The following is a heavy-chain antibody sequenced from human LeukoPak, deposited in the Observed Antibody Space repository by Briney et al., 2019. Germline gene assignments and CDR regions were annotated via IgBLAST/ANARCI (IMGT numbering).Heavy chain of an antibody. CDR3: ARDSGATTSDY. CDR1: GFTFDDYG. Sequence: RAGGSLRLSCAASGFTFDDYGMSWVRQAPGQGLEWVSGINWNGGGTGYADSLKGRFTISRDNAKNSLYLQMNSLRAEDTALYYCARDSGATTSDYWGQGTLVTVSS. J-gene: IGHJ4*02. D-gene: IGHD1-26*01. V-gene: IGHV3-20*04. CDR2: INWNGGGT.